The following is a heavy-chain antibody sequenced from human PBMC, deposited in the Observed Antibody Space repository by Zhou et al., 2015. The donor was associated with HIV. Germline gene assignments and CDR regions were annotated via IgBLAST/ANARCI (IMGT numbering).Heavy chain of an antibody. CDR3: ARSSVNHDYAFDL. J-gene: IGHJ3*01. CDR1: GGTFSYFG. D-gene: IGHD3-22*01. Sequence: QVQLVQSGAEVKKPGSSVKVSCKASGGTFSYFGLSWVRKAPGQGLEWMGSITPMFETETYAENFRARLTITVDKSTSAAYMELTSLTSEDAAIYFCARSSVNHDYAFDLWGQGTKVIVSS. CDR2: ITPMFETE. V-gene: IGHV1-69*06.